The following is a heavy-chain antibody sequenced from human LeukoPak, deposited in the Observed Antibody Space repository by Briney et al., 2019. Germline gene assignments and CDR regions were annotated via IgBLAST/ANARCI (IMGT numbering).Heavy chain of an antibody. V-gene: IGHV4-59*08. Sequence: SETLSLTCTVSGGSISSSYWSWIRQPPGKGLEWIGYIYYTGSTTYNPSLKSRVTISVDTSKNQFSLSLSSVTAADTAVYYCARITFVVEGYGMDAWGQGTTVTVSS. CDR2: IYYTGST. CDR3: ARITFVVEGYGMDA. J-gene: IGHJ6*02. CDR1: GGSISSSY. D-gene: IGHD2-21*01.